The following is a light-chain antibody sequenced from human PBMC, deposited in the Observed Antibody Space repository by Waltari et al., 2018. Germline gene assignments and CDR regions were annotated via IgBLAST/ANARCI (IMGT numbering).Light chain of an antibody. V-gene: IGKV1-NL1*01. CDR2: RTS. CDR1: QDIGKN. J-gene: IGKJ4*01. Sequence: DIQMTQSPSSLSASVGGTVTITCQASQDIGKNLNWYQQKPGKAPKLLIYRTSSLKSGIPSRFSGSGSGTDFTLTISSLQPEDFATYSCQQAYSYPLTFGGGTKVEIK. CDR3: QQAYSYPLT.